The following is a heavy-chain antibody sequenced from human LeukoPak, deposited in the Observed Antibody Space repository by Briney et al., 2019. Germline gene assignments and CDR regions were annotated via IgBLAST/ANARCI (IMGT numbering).Heavy chain of an antibody. CDR2: ISSSSSYT. D-gene: IGHD6-19*01. J-gene: IGHJ4*02. V-gene: IGHV3-11*05. CDR3: AKDLAVAGNSYYFDY. Sequence: PGGSLRLSCAASGFTFSDYYMSWIRQAPGKGLEWVSYISSSSSYTNYADSVKGRFTISRDNAKNSLYLQMNSLRAEDTAVYYCAKDLAVAGNSYYFDYWGQGTLVTVSS. CDR1: GFTFSDYY.